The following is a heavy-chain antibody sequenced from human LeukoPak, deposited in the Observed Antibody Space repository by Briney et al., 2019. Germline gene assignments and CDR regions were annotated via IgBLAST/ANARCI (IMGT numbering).Heavy chain of an antibody. D-gene: IGHD6-6*01. CDR3: VGTIASRGSEY. J-gene: IGHJ4*02. CDR2: LPPDELGI. CDR1: GFTFTNYW. V-gene: IGHV3-74*01. Sequence: GGSLRLSCAASGFTFTNYWMHWVRQAPGMGLVWVSRLPPDELGIIYANSVKGRFTVSRDNAKNTVYLQMNNLRVDDTAMYYCVGTIASRGSEYWGQGALVTVSS.